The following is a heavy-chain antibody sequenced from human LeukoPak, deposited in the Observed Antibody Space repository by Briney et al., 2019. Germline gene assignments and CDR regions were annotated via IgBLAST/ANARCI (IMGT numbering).Heavy chain of an antibody. CDR1: GFTFDDYA. D-gene: IGHD3-22*01. V-gene: IGHV3-9*01. Sequence: PGGSLRLSCAASGFTFDDYAMHWVRQAPGKGLEWVSGISWNSGSIGYADSVKGRFTISRDNAKHSLYLQMNSLRAEDTALYYCAKGGLRALSGYSNFDYWGQGTLVTVSS. CDR2: ISWNSGSI. J-gene: IGHJ4*02. CDR3: AKGGLRALSGYSNFDY.